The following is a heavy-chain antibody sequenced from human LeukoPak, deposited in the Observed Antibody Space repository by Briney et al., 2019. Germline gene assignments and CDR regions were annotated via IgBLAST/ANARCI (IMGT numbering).Heavy chain of an antibody. CDR2: FYYSGST. D-gene: IGHD2-2*01. CDR1: GGSISSYY. V-gene: IGHV4-59*12. CDR3: ARGKIVVVPAAMNCYYYYMDV. Sequence: SETLSLTCTVSGGSISSYYWSWVRQPPGKGLEWIGYFYYSGSTNYNPSLKSRVTISVDTSKNQFSLKLSSVTAADTAVYYCARGKIVVVPAAMNCYYYYMDVWGKGTTVTVSS. J-gene: IGHJ6*03.